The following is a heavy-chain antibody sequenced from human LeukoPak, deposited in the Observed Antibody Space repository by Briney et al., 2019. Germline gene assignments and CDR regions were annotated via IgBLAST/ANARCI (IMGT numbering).Heavy chain of an antibody. CDR1: GGSFSDYY. CDR2: INYSATT. J-gene: IGHJ4*02. Sequence: PSETLSLTCAVSGGSFSDYYWSWVRQPPGKGGGWIGEINYSATTTYNPSLNSPLTISVDTSKNQFSLKLTSVPAADTAVYYCARSLTTLALGYDYWGQGTLVTVSS. D-gene: IGHD1-1*01. V-gene: IGHV4-34*01. CDR3: ARSLTTLALGYDY.